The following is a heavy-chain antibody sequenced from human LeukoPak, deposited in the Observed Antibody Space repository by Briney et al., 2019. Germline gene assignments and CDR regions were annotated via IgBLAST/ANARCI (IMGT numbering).Heavy chain of an antibody. CDR3: ARLRRSRLAEFDY. J-gene: IGHJ4*02. V-gene: IGHV4-39*07. Sequence: SSETLSLTCTVSGGSISSSSYYWGWIRQPPGKGLEWIGSIYYSGSTYYNPSLKSRVTISVDTSKNQFSLKLSSVTAADTAVYYCARLRRSRLAEFDYWGQGTLVTVSS. CDR1: GGSISSSSYY. D-gene: IGHD3-3*02. CDR2: IYYSGST.